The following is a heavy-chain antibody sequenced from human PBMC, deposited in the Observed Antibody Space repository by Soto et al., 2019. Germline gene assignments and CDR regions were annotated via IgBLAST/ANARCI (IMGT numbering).Heavy chain of an antibody. D-gene: IGHD2-2*01. CDR2: ISYDGSNK. Sequence: GGSLRLSCAASGFTFSSYGIHWVRQAPGKGQERVAVISYDGSNKYYADSVKSRFTISKDNSKNTLYLQMNRLRAEETAVYYCGKEYCSSSSCYPLTYYYYYGMDVWGQGTTVTVSS. CDR1: GFTFSSYG. CDR3: GKEYCSSSSCYPLTYYYYYGMDV. J-gene: IGHJ6*02. V-gene: IGHV3-30*18.